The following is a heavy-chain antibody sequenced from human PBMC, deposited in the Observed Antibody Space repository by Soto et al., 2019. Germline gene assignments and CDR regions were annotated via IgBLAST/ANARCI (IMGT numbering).Heavy chain of an antibody. J-gene: IGHJ6*02. Sequence: QVQLVQSGAEVKKPGSSVKVSCKASGGTFSSYAIIWVRQAPGQGLEWMGGIIPIFGTANYAQKFQGRVTITADESTSTAYIELSSLRSEDPAVYYWARVNHRLGSSSGGVGYYYYGMDVWGQGTTVTVSS. CDR2: IIPIFGTA. CDR1: GGTFSSYA. CDR3: ARVNHRLGSSSGGVGYYYYGMDV. V-gene: IGHV1-69*01. D-gene: IGHD6-6*01.